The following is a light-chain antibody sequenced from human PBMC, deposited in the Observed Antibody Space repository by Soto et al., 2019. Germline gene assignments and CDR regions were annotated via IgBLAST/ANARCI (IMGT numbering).Light chain of an antibody. J-gene: IGLJ1*01. CDR3: SSYTSGSTLYV. V-gene: IGLV2-14*01. CDR2: EVS. Sequence: VLTQPASVSRSPGQSITISCAGTSSDIGGYNYVSWYQQHPGKAPKVMIYEVSNRPSGVSNRFSGSKSGNTASLTISGLQAEDEAGYYCSSYTSGSTLYVFGSGTKFTVL. CDR1: SSDIGGYNY.